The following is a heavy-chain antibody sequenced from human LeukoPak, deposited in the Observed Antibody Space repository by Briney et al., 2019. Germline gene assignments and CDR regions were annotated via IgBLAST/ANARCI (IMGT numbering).Heavy chain of an antibody. V-gene: IGHV3-72*01. Sequence: GGSLRLSCEGSGFTFSDHHMDWVRQAPGMGLEWVGRGPARNKPNSCSTQYATSVRGRFTISRDDSKNSLCLQISSLTTEDTAMYYCTRVLTTDRGWYTFEFWGQGVLVTVSS. CDR1: GFTFSDHH. CDR3: TRVLTTDRGWYTFEF. D-gene: IGHD6-19*01. J-gene: IGHJ4*02. CDR2: ARNKPNSCST.